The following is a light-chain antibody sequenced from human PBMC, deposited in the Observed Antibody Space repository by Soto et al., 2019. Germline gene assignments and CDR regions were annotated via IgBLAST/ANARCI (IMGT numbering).Light chain of an antibody. CDR1: SSNIESNF. CDR2: SNN. Sequence: QSVLTQPPSASGTPGQRVTISCSGSSSNIESNFVYWYQQFPGTAPRLLIYSNNQRPSGVPDRFSASKSGTSASLAISALRSEDEADYYCTVWDDSLRGRLFGGGTQLTVL. CDR3: TVWDDSLRGRL. J-gene: IGLJ2*01. V-gene: IGLV1-47*01.